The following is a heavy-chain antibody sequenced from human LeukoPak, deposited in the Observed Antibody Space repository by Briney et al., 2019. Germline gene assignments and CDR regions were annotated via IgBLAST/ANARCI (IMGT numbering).Heavy chain of an antibody. CDR3: VRHLWGGQYYMDV. CDR1: GGSISSYY. J-gene: IGHJ6*03. V-gene: IGHV4-4*09. CDR2: IYTSGSN. D-gene: IGHD7-27*01. Sequence: PSETLSHTCTVSGGSISSYYWSWIRQPPGKGLEWIGYIYTSGSNNYSPSLKSRVTISVDMSKNLFSLRLNSVTAADTAVYYCVRHLWGGQYYMDVWGKGTTVTVSS.